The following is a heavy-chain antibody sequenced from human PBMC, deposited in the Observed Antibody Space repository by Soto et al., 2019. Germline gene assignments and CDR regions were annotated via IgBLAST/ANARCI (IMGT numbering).Heavy chain of an antibody. CDR3: ARGGVLLWFGARRVGMDV. V-gene: IGHV1-18*01. Sequence: GASVKVSCKASGYTSTSYGISWVRQAPGQGLEWMGWISAYNGNTNYAQKLQGRVTMTTDTSTSTAYMELSSLRSDDTAVYYCARGGVLLWFGARRVGMDVWGQGTTVTVSS. CDR2: ISAYNGNT. J-gene: IGHJ6*02. D-gene: IGHD3-10*01. CDR1: GYTSTSYG.